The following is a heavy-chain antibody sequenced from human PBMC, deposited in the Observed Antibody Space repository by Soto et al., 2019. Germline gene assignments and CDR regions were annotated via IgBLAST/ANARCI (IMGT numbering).Heavy chain of an antibody. CDR1: GYSFTSYW. CDR2: IYPGDSDT. V-gene: IGHV5-51*01. Sequence: PGESLKISCKGSGYSFTSYWIGWVRQMPGKGLEWMGIIYPGDSDTRYSPSFQGQVTISADKSISTAYLQWSSLKASDTAMYYCARRRSGVWFGDDFDIWGQGTMVTVSS. D-gene: IGHD3-10*01. J-gene: IGHJ3*02. CDR3: ARRRSGVWFGDDFDI.